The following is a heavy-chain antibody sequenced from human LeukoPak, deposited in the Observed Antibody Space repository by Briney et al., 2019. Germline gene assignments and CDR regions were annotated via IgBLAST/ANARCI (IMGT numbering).Heavy chain of an antibody. CDR1: GYTFTSYG. CDR2: ISAYNGNT. D-gene: IGHD4-23*01. CDR3: ARASPAHVAVNY. Sequence: ASVKVSCKASGYTFTSYGISWVRQAPGQGLEWMGWISAYNGNTNYAQRLQGRVTMTTDTSTSTAYMELRSLRSDDTAVYYCARASPAHVAVNYWGQGTLVTVSS. V-gene: IGHV1-18*01. J-gene: IGHJ4*02.